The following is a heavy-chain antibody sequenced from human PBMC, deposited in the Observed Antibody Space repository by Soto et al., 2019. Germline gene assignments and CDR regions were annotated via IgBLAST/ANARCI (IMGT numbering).Heavy chain of an antibody. CDR1: GFTFSSYS. Sequence: PGGSLRLSCAASGFTFSSYSMNWVRQAPGKGLEWVSSISSSSSYIYYADSVKGRFTISRDNAKNSLYLQMNSLRAEDTAVYYCARVRYRARKADPLRFLEWHIPLWFDPWGQGTLVTVSS. D-gene: IGHD3-3*01. CDR2: ISSSSSYI. J-gene: IGHJ5*02. V-gene: IGHV3-21*01. CDR3: ARVRYRARKADPLRFLEWHIPLWFDP.